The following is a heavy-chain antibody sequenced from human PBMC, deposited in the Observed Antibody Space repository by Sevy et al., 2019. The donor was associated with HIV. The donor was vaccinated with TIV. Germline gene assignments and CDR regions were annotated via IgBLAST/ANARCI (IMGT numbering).Heavy chain of an antibody. Sequence: GVSLRLSCAASGFTFDDYAMHWVRQAPGKGLEWVSGISWNSGSIGYADSVKGRFTISRDNAKNSLYLQMNSLRAEDTALYYCAKDSVQYYYYYGMDVWGQGTTVTVSS. D-gene: IGHD1-1*01. CDR2: ISWNSGSI. J-gene: IGHJ6*02. CDR1: GFTFDDYA. V-gene: IGHV3-9*01. CDR3: AKDSVQYYYYYGMDV.